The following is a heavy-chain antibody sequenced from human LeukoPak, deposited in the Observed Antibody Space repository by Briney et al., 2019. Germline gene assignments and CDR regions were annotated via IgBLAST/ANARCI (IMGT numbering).Heavy chain of an antibody. Sequence: GGSPRLSCAASGFTFSSYAMSWVRQAPGKGLEWVSAISGSGGSTYYADSVKGRFTISRDNSKNTLYLQMNSLRAEDTAVYYCAKSLNWNDGSFDYWGQGTLVTVSS. CDR2: ISGSGGST. V-gene: IGHV3-23*01. CDR3: AKSLNWNDGSFDY. CDR1: GFTFSSYA. D-gene: IGHD1-20*01. J-gene: IGHJ4*02.